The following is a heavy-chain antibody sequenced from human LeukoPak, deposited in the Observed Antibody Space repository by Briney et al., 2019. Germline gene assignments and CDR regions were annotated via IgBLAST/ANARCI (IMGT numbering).Heavy chain of an antibody. J-gene: IGHJ4*02. D-gene: IGHD3-10*01. CDR3: ARDRDYGSGIFDY. V-gene: IGHV1-2*02. Sequence: ASVKVSCKASGYTFTAYYIHWLRQAPGQGPEWMGWINPNSGGTNYAQKFQGRVTMTRDTSISTAYMELNRLRSDDTAVYYCARDRDYGSGIFDYWGQGTLVTVSS. CDR1: GYTFTAYY. CDR2: INPNSGGT.